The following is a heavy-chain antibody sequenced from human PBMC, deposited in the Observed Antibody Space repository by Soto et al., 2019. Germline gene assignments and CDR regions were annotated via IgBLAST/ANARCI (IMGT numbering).Heavy chain of an antibody. D-gene: IGHD2-15*01. Sequence: SETLSLTCTVSGGSISSSSYYWGWIRQPPGKGLEWIGSIYYSGSTYYNPSLKSRVTISVDTSKNQFSLKLSSVTAADTAVYYCARRYCSGGSCYCDYWGQGTLVTVSS. CDR1: GGSISSSSYY. J-gene: IGHJ4*02. CDR3: ARRYCSGGSCYCDY. V-gene: IGHV4-39*01. CDR2: IYYSGST.